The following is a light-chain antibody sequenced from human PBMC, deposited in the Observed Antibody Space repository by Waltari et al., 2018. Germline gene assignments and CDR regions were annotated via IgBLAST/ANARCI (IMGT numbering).Light chain of an antibody. CDR2: GNS. J-gene: IGLJ1*01. CDR1: SSNIGAGYD. Sequence: QSVLTQPPSVSGAPGQRVTISCIGSSSNIGAGYDVHWYQHLPGTAPKLLIYGNSNRPSGVPDRFPGSKSGTSASLAITGLQADSEADYYCQSYDRSLSSYVFGTGTKVTVL. V-gene: IGLV1-40*01. CDR3: QSYDRSLSSYV.